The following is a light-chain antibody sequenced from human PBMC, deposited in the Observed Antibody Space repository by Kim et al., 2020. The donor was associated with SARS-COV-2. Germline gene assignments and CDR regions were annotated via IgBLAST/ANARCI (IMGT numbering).Light chain of an antibody. V-gene: IGKV3-15*01. CDR2: GAS. CDR1: QSISDN. Sequence: EIVMTQSPATLSVSPGERATLSCRASQSISDNLAWYQHKPGQAPRLLIYGASTRATGIAARFSGSGSGTEFTLSISSLQSEDSAVYYCHQHSDWRTFGPGTKVDIK. J-gene: IGKJ1*01. CDR3: HQHSDWRT.